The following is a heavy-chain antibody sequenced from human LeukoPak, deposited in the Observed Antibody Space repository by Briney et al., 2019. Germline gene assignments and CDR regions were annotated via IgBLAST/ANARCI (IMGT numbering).Heavy chain of an antibody. V-gene: IGHV1-18*01. Sequence: ASVKVSRKASGYTFTSYGISWVRQAPGQGLEWMGWISAYNGNTNYAQKLQGRVTMTTDTSTSTAYMELSSLRSEDTAVYYCAEGPSDGEFDYWGQGTLVTVSS. CDR1: GYTFTSYG. CDR3: AEGPSDGEFDY. D-gene: IGHD3-10*01. CDR2: ISAYNGNT. J-gene: IGHJ4*02.